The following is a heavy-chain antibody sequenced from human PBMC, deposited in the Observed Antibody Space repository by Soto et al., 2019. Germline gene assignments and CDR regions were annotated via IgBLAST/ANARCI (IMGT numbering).Heavy chain of an antibody. CDR1: GFSLSTSGMC. Sequence: SGPTLVNPTHTLTLTCTFSGFSLSTSGMCVSWIRQPPGKALEWLALIDWDDDKYYSTSLKTRLTISKDTSKNQVVLTMTNMDPVDTATYYCARSYGSGDYYYGMDVWGQGTTVTVSS. V-gene: IGHV2-70*01. CDR3: ARSYGSGDYYYGMDV. D-gene: IGHD3-10*01. CDR2: IDWDDDK. J-gene: IGHJ6*02.